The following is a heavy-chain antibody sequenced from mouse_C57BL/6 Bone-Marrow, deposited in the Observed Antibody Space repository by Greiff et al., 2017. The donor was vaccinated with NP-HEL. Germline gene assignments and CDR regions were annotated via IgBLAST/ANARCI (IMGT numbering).Heavy chain of an antibody. V-gene: IGHV14-4*01. CDR3: TTTHYYGSSPYWYFDV. CDR1: GFNIKDDY. CDR2: IDPENGDT. D-gene: IGHD1-1*01. Sequence: VQLQQSGAELVRPGASVKLSCTASGFNIKDDYMHWVKQRPEQGQEWIGWIDPENGDTEYASKFQGKATITADTSSNTAYLQLSSLTSEDTAVYYCTTTHYYGSSPYWYFDVWGTGTTVTVSS. J-gene: IGHJ1*03.